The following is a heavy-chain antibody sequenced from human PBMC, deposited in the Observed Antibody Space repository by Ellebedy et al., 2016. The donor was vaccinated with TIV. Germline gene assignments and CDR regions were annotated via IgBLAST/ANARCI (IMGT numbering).Heavy chain of an antibody. CDR2: LSASGGST. CDR1: GSTFSNYA. Sequence: PGGSLRLSCVASGSTFSNYAMSWVRQAPGKALDWASSLSASGGSTYYAYSVKGRFTISRDNSKNTLYLQMNSLRGEDTAVYYCAKRVTMVREVITYYHYAMDVWGQGTTVTVSS. J-gene: IGHJ6*02. V-gene: IGHV3-23*01. CDR3: AKRVTMVREVITYYHYAMDV. D-gene: IGHD3-10*01.